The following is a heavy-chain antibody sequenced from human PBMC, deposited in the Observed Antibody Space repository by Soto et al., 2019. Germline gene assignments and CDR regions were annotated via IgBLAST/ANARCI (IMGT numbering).Heavy chain of an antibody. CDR1: GGSFSGYY. J-gene: IGHJ6*03. CDR3: ARVKRITMVRGVIIKGDYYYYYMDV. D-gene: IGHD3-10*01. CDR2: INHSGST. V-gene: IGHV4-34*01. Sequence: SETLFLTCAVYGGSFSGYYWSWIRQPPGKGLEWIGEINHSGSTNYNPSLKSRVTISVDTSKNQFSLKLSSVTAADTAVYYCARVKRITMVRGVIIKGDYYYYYMDVWGKGTTVTVSS.